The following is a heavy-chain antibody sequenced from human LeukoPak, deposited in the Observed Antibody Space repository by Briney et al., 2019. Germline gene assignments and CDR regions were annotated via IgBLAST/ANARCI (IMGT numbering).Heavy chain of an antibody. V-gene: IGHV1-18*01. J-gene: IGHJ6*04. CDR3: ARRMYV. Sequence: GASVKVSCKASGYTFTSYGISWVRQAPGQGLEWMGWISAYNGNTNYAQKLQGRVTMTRDMSTSTVYMELSSLRSEDTAVYYCARRMYVWGKGTTVTVSS. CDR1: GYTFTSYG. CDR2: ISAYNGNT.